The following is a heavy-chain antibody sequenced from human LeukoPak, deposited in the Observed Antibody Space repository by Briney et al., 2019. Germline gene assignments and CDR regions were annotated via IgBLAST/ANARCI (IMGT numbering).Heavy chain of an antibody. CDR3: ARAGHSGDNSSSNYYYYYMDV. D-gene: IGHD6-6*01. V-gene: IGHV3-11*04. CDR2: ISSSGSTI. CDR1: GFTFSDYY. J-gene: IGHJ6*03. Sequence: PGGSLRLSCAASGFTFSDYYMSWIRQAPGKGLEWVSYISSSGSTIYYADSVKGRFTISRDNAKNSLYLQMNSLRAEDTAVYYCARAGHSGDNSSSNYYYYYMDVWGKGTTVTVSS.